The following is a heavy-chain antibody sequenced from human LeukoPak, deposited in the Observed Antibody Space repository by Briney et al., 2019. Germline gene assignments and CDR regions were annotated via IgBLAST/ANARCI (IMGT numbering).Heavy chain of an antibody. Sequence: SETLSLTCTVTVSGDSVSSKSWSWIRQPPGKGLEWIGYIYTSGRTSYEPSLRSRVTISVDTSKNQFSLTLSSVTAADTAVYYCSVAGSWGQGTLVTVSS. V-gene: IGHV4-4*09. CDR3: SVAGS. J-gene: IGHJ4*02. CDR1: GDSVSSKS. CDR2: IYTSGRT. D-gene: IGHD2-15*01.